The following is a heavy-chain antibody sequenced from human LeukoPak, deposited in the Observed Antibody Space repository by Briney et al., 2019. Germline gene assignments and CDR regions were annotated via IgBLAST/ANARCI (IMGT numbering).Heavy chain of an antibody. D-gene: IGHD3-22*01. CDR3: ARVPDSSGYSDY. Sequence: GGSLRLSCAASGFTFSSYEMNWVRQAPGKGLEWVSYISSGGSTIYYADSVKGRFTISRDNAKNSLYLQMNSLRTEDTAVYYCARVPDSSGYSDYWGQGTLVTVSS. CDR2: ISSGGSTI. V-gene: IGHV3-48*03. CDR1: GFTFSSYE. J-gene: IGHJ4*02.